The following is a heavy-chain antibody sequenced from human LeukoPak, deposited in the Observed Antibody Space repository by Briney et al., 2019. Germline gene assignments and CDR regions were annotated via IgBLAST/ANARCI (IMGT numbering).Heavy chain of an antibody. V-gene: IGHV4-59*01. J-gene: IGHJ1*01. CDR3: SRVESSSWSAAYFHH. CDR2: LYYSGST. D-gene: IGHD6-13*01. CDR1: GRSICSYY. Sequence: PSETLSLTCTVSGRSICSYYWRWIRQPPGKGLEWSGDLYYSGSTNYNPSLTSRITISVDTSNNHFSLKLSSATAADAAVYYWSRVESSSWSAAYFHHWRQGTLVTVSS.